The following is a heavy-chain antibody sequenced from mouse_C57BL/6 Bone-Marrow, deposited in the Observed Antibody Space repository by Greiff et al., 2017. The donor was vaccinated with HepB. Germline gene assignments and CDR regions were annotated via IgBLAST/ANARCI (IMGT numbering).Heavy chain of an antibody. V-gene: IGHV10-1*01. CDR1: GFSFNTYA. D-gene: IGHD1-1*01. CDR2: IRSKSNNYAT. CDR3: VRHSIYYYGSSYLYAMDY. J-gene: IGHJ4*01. Sequence: EVKLMESGGGLVQPKGSLKLSCAASGFSFNTYAMNWVRQAPGKGLEWVARIRSKSNNYATYYADSVKDRFTISRDDSESMLYLQMNNLKTEDTAMYYCVRHSIYYYGSSYLYAMDYWGQGTSVTVSS.